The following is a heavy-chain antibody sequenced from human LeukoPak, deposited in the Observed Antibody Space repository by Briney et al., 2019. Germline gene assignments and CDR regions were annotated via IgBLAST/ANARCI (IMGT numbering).Heavy chain of an antibody. J-gene: IGHJ4*02. D-gene: IGHD5-12*01. V-gene: IGHV3-23*01. CDR1: GFTFSSYA. CDR3: AKDRGGYGPPGSYFDY. CDR2: ISGSGGST. Sequence: PGGSLRLSCAASGFTFSSYAMSWVRQAPGKGLEWVSAISGSGGSTYYADSVKGRFTISRDNSKNTLYLQMNRLRAEDTAVYYCAKDRGGYGPPGSYFDYWGQGTLVTVSS.